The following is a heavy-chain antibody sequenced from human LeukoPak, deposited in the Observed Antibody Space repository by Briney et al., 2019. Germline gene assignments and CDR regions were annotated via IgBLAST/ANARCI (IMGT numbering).Heavy chain of an antibody. CDR1: GGSISSYY. V-gene: IGHV4-59*01. J-gene: IGHJ2*01. CDR3: ARGGYYYDSNGYPGWSVYWYFDL. CDR2: IYYSGST. D-gene: IGHD3-22*01. Sequence: PSETLSLTCTVSGGSISSYYWSWIRQPPGKGLEWIGYIYYSGSTNYNPSLKSRVTISVDTSKNQFSLKLSSVTAADTAVYYCARGGYYYDSNGYPGWSVYWYFDLWGRGTLVTVSS.